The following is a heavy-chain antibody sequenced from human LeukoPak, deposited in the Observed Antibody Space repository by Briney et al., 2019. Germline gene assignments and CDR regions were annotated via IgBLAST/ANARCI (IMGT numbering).Heavy chain of an antibody. D-gene: IGHD6-19*01. V-gene: IGHV4-34*01. J-gene: IGHJ4*02. Sequence: SETLSLTCAVYGGSFSGYYWSWIRQPPGKGLEWIGEINHSGSTNYNPSLKSRVTISVDTSKNQFSLKLSSVTAADTAVYYCARGPIQRGQYGVRSSGWSNYWGQGTLVTVSS. CDR2: INHSGST. CDR1: GGSFSGYY. CDR3: ARGPIQRGQYGVRSSGWSNY.